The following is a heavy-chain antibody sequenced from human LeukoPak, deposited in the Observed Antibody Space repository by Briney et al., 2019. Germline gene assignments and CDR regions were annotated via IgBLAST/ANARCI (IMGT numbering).Heavy chain of an antibody. V-gene: IGHV4-30-4*01. CDR1: GGSISSDNYQ. CDR3: ARYGSGSTWFDP. D-gene: IGHD3-10*01. CDR2: INYSGST. Sequence: PSQTLSLTCTVSGGSISSDNYQWSWIRQPPGKGLEWIGYINYSGSTYYNPSLKSRVTISVDTSKNHFSLRLSSVTAADTAVYYCARYGSGSTWFDPWGQGTLVTVSS. J-gene: IGHJ5*02.